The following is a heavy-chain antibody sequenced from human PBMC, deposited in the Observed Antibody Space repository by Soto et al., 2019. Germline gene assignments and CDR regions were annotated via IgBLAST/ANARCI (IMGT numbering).Heavy chain of an antibody. CDR3: ARRTSAAYYMDV. D-gene: IGHD6-13*01. CDR1: GFTFSNYA. V-gene: IGHV3-30*03. J-gene: IGHJ6*03. CDR2: ISYDGRHE. Sequence: QVQLVESGGGVVQPGRSLRLSCAASGFTFSNYAMFWVSQSPGEGLEWVAVISYDGRHEDYVDSVKGRFSISRDNSKDTLYLQMDSLKAEETAVYSCARRTSAAYYMDVWGKGTTVTVSS.